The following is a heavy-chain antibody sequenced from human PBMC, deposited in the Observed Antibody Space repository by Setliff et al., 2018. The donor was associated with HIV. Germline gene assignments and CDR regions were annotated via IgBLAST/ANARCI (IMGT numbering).Heavy chain of an antibody. D-gene: IGHD5-12*01. V-gene: IGHV4-59*12. CDR2: IYHSGST. J-gene: IGHJ5*02. CDR1: GGSISTYY. Sequence: PSETLSLTCTVSGGSISTYYWSWIRQPPGKGLDWIGYIYHSGSTNYNPSLKSRVTISVDTSKNQFSLKLRSVTAVDTAVYYCASEKATIPNWFDPWGQGTLVTVSS. CDR3: ASEKATIPNWFDP.